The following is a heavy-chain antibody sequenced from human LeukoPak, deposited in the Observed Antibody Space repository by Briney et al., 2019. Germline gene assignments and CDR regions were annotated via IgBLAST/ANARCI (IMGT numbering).Heavy chain of an antibody. V-gene: IGHV3-48*02. CDR2: ISSSSSTI. CDR1: GFTFSSYS. D-gene: IGHD6-13*01. J-gene: IGHJ6*02. Sequence: GGSLRLSCAASGFTFSSYSMNWVRQAPGKGLGWVSYISSSSSTIYYADSVKGRFTISRDNGKNSLYLQMNSLRDEDTAVYYCARGRIAAAPFGMDVWGQGTTVTVSS. CDR3: ARGRIAAAPFGMDV.